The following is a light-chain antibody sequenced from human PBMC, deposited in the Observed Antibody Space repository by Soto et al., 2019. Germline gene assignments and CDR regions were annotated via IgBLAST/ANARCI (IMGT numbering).Light chain of an antibody. CDR2: VAS. J-gene: IGKJ4*01. V-gene: IGKV3-20*01. Sequence: EVVLRQSPGSLSLSPGERATLSCRASETVSNNYLAWYQQKPGQAPRLLIFVASSRATGIPDRFRGSGSGTDFTLTITRLEPEDFAVYYCQQYGSSPLTFGGGTKVDIK. CDR1: ETVSNNY. CDR3: QQYGSSPLT.